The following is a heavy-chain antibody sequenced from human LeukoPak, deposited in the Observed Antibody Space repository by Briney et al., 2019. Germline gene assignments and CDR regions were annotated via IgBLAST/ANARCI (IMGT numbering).Heavy chain of an antibody. J-gene: IGHJ4*02. CDR2: ISSSSSSI. V-gene: IGHV3-21*01. Sequence: PGGSLRVSCAASGFTFSSYSMNWVRQAPGKGLEWVSSISSSSSSIYYADSVKGRFTISRDNAKNSLYLQINSLRAEVTAVYYCARPRGIGSGLDYWGQGTLVTVSS. CDR3: ARPRGIGSGLDY. D-gene: IGHD6-19*01. CDR1: GFTFSSYS.